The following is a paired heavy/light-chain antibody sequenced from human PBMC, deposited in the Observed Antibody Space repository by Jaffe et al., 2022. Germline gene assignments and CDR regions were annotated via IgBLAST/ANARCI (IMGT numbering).Light chain of an antibody. CDR2: RVS. J-gene: IGKJ2*01. V-gene: IGKV2-30*02. CDR1: QSLVHSDGNTY. CDR3: MQGTHWPPYT. Sequence: DVVMTQSPLSLPVTLGQPASISCRSSQSLVHSDGNTYLNWFQQRPGQSPRRLIYRVSSRDSGVPDRFSGSGSGTDFTLKISRVEAEDVGVYYCMQGTHWPPYTFGQGTKLEIK.
Heavy chain of an antibody. CDR3: ARGFRELLP. CDR1: GFRFSRYS. J-gene: IGHJ5*02. Sequence: EVQLVESGGGLAQPGGSLRLSCAAFGFRFSRYSMNWVRQAPGKGLEWVSYIDSGGSPTYYADSVRGRFTISRDNAQNSLYLQMNTLRAEDTAVYYCARGFRELLPWGQGTLVTVSS. D-gene: IGHD1-26*01. V-gene: IGHV3-48*01. CDR2: IDSGGSPT.